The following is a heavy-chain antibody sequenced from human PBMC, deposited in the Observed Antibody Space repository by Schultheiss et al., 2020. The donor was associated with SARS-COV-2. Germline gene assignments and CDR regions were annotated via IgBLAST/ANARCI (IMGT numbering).Heavy chain of an antibody. Sequence: GGSLRLSCAASGFTFSNYGMHWVRQAPGKGLEWVALIWYDGSDKYYADSVKGRFSISRDNSKNTLYLQMNSLRAEDTAVYYCARMGARLRFLSWYYYGMDVWGQGTTVTVSS. CDR2: IWYDGSDK. CDR3: ARMGARLRFLSWYYYGMDV. D-gene: IGHD3-3*01. CDR1: GFTFSNYG. J-gene: IGHJ6*02. V-gene: IGHV3-33*01.